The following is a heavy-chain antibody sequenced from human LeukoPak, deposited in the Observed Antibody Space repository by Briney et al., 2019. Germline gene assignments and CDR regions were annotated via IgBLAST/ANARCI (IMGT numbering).Heavy chain of an antibody. V-gene: IGHV1-24*01. D-gene: IGHD3-22*01. CDR2: FDPEDGET. Sequence: GASVKVSCKVSGYTLTELSMHWVRQAPGKGLEWMGGFDPEDGETIYAQKFQGRVTMTEDTSTDTAYMELSSLRSEDTAVYYCATGYDSSGSIDYWGQGTLVTVSS. CDR3: ATGYDSSGSIDY. CDR1: GYTLTELS. J-gene: IGHJ4*02.